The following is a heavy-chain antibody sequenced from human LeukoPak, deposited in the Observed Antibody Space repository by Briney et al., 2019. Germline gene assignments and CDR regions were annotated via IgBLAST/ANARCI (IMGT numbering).Heavy chain of an antibody. D-gene: IGHD4-17*01. CDR2: ISAGGGST. CDR1: GFIFSSHA. J-gene: IGHJ4*02. Sequence: GGSLRLSCAASGFIFSSHAMSWVRQAPGKGLEWVSGISAGGGSTYYADSVKGRFTISRDNSKNTLHLQMNSLRAEDTAVYYCAKQGRAVTWAFDYWGQGTLVTVSS. CDR3: AKQGRAVTWAFDY. V-gene: IGHV3-23*01.